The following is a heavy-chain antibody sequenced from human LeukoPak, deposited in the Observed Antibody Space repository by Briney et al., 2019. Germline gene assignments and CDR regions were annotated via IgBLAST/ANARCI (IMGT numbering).Heavy chain of an antibody. J-gene: IGHJ5*02. CDR1: GYTFTSYD. CDR3: ARETDGSGFSVGGPQYWFDP. CDR2: INTNTGNP. V-gene: IGHV7-4-1*02. D-gene: IGHD6-19*01. Sequence: ASVKVSCKASGYTFTSYDINWVRQATGQGLEWMGWINTNTGNPTYAQGFTGRFVFSLDTSVSTAYLQISSLKAEDTAVYYCARETDGSGFSVGGPQYWFDPWGQGTLVTVSS.